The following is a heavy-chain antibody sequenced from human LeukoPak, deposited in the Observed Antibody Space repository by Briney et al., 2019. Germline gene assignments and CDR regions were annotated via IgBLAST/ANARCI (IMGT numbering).Heavy chain of an antibody. CDR1: GGSISSYY. D-gene: IGHD6-19*01. J-gene: IGHJ6*02. CDR2: IYTSGST. V-gene: IGHV4-4*07. CDR3: ARDLPWGSGWYYYGMDV. Sequence: SETLSLTCTVSGGSISSYYWSWIRQPAGKGLEWIGRIYTSGSTNYNPSLKSRVTMSVDTSKNQFSLQLNSVTPEDTAVYYCARDLPWGSGWYYYGMDVWGQGTTVTVSS.